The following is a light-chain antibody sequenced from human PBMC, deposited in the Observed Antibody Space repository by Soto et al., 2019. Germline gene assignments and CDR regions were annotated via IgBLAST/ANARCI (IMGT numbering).Light chain of an antibody. CDR1: RSNIGAGYD. J-gene: IGLJ1*01. V-gene: IGLV1-40*01. Sequence: QSVLTQPPSVSRAPGQRVTIACTGSRSNIGAGYDVDWYQQRPGTAPKLLVFGNINRPSGVPDRCSGSTSSPSAYLALTGLQADDEGDYYCQSYDRTLSARYVFGTGTKGTVL. CDR3: QSYDRTLSARYV. CDR2: GNI.